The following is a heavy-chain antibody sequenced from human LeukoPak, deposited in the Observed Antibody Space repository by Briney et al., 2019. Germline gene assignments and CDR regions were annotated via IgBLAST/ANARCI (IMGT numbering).Heavy chain of an antibody. CDR3: ARDRLGVEMSTINRFDY. J-gene: IGHJ4*02. CDR2: ITTSGGAK. CDR1: GFTFSSYS. D-gene: IGHD5-24*01. V-gene: IGHV3-48*04. Sequence: PGGSLRLSCAASGFTFSSYSMNWVRQAPGKGLEWISYITTSGGAKNYADSVKGRFTISRDNAKNSLYLQMNSLRAEDTAVYYCARDRLGVEMSTINRFDYWGQGTLVAVSS.